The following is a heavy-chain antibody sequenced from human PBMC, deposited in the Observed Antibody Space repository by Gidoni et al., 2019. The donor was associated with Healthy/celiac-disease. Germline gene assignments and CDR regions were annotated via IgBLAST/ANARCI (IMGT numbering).Heavy chain of an antibody. D-gene: IGHD2-15*01. CDR3: ARDDRAAPGYFDY. CDR1: GFTFSSYG. J-gene: IGHJ4*02. V-gene: IGHV3-33*01. CDR2: IWYDGSNK. Sequence: QVQLVESGGGVVQPGRSLRLSCAASGFTFSSYGMHWVRQAPGKGLEWVAVIWYDGSNKYYADSVKGRFTIFRDNSKNTLYLQMNSLRAEDTAVYYCARDDRAAPGYFDYWGQGTLVTVSS.